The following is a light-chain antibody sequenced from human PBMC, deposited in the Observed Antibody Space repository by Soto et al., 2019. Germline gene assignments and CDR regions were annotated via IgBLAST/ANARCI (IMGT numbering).Light chain of an antibody. CDR1: QSISAY. Sequence: DIQMTQSPSSMSASVGDRVTITCRASQSISAYLNWYQQKPGKAPKLLIYAASSLQSGVPTRFSGSGSGTDFTLTISSPQPEDFATYYCQQYERYPLTFGGGTKVE. CDR3: QQYERYPLT. J-gene: IGKJ4*01. CDR2: AAS. V-gene: IGKV1-39*01.